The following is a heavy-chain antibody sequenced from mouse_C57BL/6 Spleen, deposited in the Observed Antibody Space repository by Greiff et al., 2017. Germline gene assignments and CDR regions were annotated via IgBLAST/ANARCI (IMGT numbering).Heavy chain of an antibody. CDR2: IDPNSGGT. J-gene: IGHJ2*01. V-gene: IGHV1-72*01. CDR1: GYTFTSYW. CDR3: AREDYYGSSLP. Sequence: QVQLQQPGADLVKPGASVKLSCKASGYTFTSYWMHWVQQTPGRGLEWIGRIDPNSGGTKYNEKFKSQATLTVDKPSSTAYMQLSSLTSEDSAVYYCAREDYYGSSLPWGQGTTLTVSS. D-gene: IGHD1-1*01.